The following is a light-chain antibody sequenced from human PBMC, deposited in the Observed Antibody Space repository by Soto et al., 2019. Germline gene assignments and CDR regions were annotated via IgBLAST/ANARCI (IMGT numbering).Light chain of an antibody. V-gene: IGKV3-20*01. Sequence: EIVLTQSPGTLSLSPGERASLSCRASQSISISYLAWYQQKPGQAPRLLIYGASNWAPGIPDRFSGSGSGTDFTLTISRLEPEDFAIYYCQQYGSSPTFGQGTKVEI. CDR1: QSISISY. CDR3: QQYGSSPT. CDR2: GAS. J-gene: IGKJ1*01.